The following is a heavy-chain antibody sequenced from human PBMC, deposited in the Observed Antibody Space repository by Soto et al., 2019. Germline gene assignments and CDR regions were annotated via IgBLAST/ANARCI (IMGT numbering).Heavy chain of an antibody. CDR2: MTGSSGST. CDR1: GFTFQNYA. Sequence: VGSLRLSCAASGFTFQNYAMTWVRQAPGKGLEWVSSMTGSSGSTFYADSVKGRFTISRDNSKNTLFLQMNSLRAEDTAMYYCSKLRNSRTSWFDSWGQGTVLTVSS. J-gene: IGHJ5*01. V-gene: IGHV3-23*01. D-gene: IGHD1-1*01. CDR3: SKLRNSRTSWFDS.